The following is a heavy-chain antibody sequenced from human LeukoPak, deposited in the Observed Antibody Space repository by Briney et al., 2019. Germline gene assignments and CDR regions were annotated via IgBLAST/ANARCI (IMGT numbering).Heavy chain of an antibody. CDR3: AKEKFHRHSSSWYAVGFDY. J-gene: IGHJ4*02. Sequence: GGSLRLSCAASGFTFDDYAMNWVRQAPGKGLEWVSLINWDGGRTYYADSVKGRFTISRDISKNSLYLQMNSLRPEDTALYYCAKEKFHRHSSSWYAVGFDYWGQGTLVTVSS. CDR2: INWDGGRT. CDR1: GFTFDDYA. D-gene: IGHD6-13*01. V-gene: IGHV3-43D*03.